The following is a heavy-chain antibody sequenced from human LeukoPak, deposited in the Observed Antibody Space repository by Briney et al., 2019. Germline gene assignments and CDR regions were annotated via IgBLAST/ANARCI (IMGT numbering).Heavy chain of an antibody. Sequence: GGSLRLSCAASGFTFSSYGMHCVRQAPGKGLEWVAVIWYDGSNKYYADSVKGRFTISRDNSKNTLYLQMNSLRAEDTAVYYCAGSLYYYYGMDVWGQGTTVTVSS. V-gene: IGHV3-33*01. J-gene: IGHJ6*02. CDR3: AGSLYYYYGMDV. D-gene: IGHD3-10*01. CDR1: GFTFSSYG. CDR2: IWYDGSNK.